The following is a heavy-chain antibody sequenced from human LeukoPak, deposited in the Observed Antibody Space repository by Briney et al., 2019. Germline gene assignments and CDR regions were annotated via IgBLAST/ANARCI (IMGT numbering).Heavy chain of an antibody. D-gene: IGHD3-10*01. J-gene: IGHJ3*02. V-gene: IGHV3-48*02. Sequence: PGGSLRLSCAASGFTFSDYSMNWVRQAPGKGLEWVSYIGANSAIYYADSVKGRFTISRDNAKNSLSLQMNSLRDDDTAVYYCAREGYYGAFDIWGQGTMVTASS. CDR2: IGANSAI. CDR1: GFTFSDYS. CDR3: AREGYYGAFDI.